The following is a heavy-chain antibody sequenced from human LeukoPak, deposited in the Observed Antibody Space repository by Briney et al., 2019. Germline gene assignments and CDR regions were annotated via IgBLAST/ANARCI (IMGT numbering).Heavy chain of an antibody. Sequence: SETLSLTCTVSGGSISSSSYYWGWIRQPPGKGLEGIGSIYYSGSTYYNPSLKSRVTISVDTSKNQFSLKLSSVTAADTAVYYCARLRSRYSSSWEFDYWGQGTLVTVSS. CDR3: ARLRSRYSSSWEFDY. J-gene: IGHJ4*02. CDR2: IYYSGST. D-gene: IGHD6-13*01. V-gene: IGHV4-39*01. CDR1: GGSISSSSYY.